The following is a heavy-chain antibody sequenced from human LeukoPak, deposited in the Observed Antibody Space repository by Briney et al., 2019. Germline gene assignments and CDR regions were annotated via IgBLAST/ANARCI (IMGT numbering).Heavy chain of an antibody. CDR1: GFTFSSYS. J-gene: IGHJ4*02. D-gene: IGHD3-22*01. CDR3: ARVHLLYYYDSSGYLDY. CDR2: ISSSSSTI. Sequence: PGESLRLSCAASGFTFSSYSMNWVRQAPGKGLEWVSYISSSSSTIYYADSVKGRFTTSRDNAKNSLYLQMNSLRAEDTAVYYCARVHLLYYYDSSGYLDYWGQGTLVTVSS. V-gene: IGHV3-48*04.